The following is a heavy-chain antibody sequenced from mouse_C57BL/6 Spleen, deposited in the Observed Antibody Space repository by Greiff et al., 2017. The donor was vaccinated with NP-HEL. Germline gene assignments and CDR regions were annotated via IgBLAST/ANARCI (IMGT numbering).Heavy chain of an antibody. D-gene: IGHD1-3*01. J-gene: IGHJ3*01. CDR1: GYTFTEYT. CDR3: ARHEKATNSPWFAY. Sequence: VKLVESGAELVKPGASVKLSCKASGYTFTEYTIHWVKQRSGQGLEWIGWFYPGSGSIKYNEKFKDKATLTADKSSSTVYMEISRLTSEDSAVYFCARHEKATNSPWFAYWGQGTLVTVSA. V-gene: IGHV1-62-2*01. CDR2: FYPGSGSI.